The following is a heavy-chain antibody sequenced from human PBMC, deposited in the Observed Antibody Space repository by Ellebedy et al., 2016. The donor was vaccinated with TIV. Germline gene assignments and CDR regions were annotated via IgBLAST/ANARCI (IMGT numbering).Heavy chain of an antibody. J-gene: IGHJ4*02. CDR1: GYSFTNFA. Sequence: AASVKVSCKASGYSFTNFAMHWVRQAPGQRLEWMGLMNAGNDNTKYSQKFQGRVTLTRDTAASIAYMELSSLRAEETALYYCARAAGPGSYIIDYWGQGTLVTVSS. D-gene: IGHD3-10*01. CDR2: MNAGNDNT. V-gene: IGHV1-3*01. CDR3: ARAAGPGSYIIDY.